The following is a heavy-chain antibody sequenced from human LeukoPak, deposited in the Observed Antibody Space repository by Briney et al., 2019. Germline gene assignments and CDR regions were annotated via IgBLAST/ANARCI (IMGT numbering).Heavy chain of an antibody. D-gene: IGHD2-15*01. CDR1: GGSISSSSYY. CDR2: IYYSGST. Sequence: SETLSLTCTVSGGSISSSSYYRGWIRQPPGKGLEWIGSIYYSGSTYYNPSLKSRVTISVDTSKNQFSLKLSSVTAADTAVYYCARTCSGGSCYDDLDYWGQGTLVTVSS. V-gene: IGHV4-39*01. J-gene: IGHJ4*02. CDR3: ARTCSGGSCYDDLDY.